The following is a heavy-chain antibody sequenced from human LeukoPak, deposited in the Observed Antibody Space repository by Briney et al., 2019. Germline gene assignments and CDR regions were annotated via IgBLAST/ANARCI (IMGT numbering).Heavy chain of an antibody. CDR3: ARAVVLLWFGELLSDGMDV. Sequence: ASVKVSCKASGYTFTGYYMHWVRQAPGQGLEWMGWINPNSGGTNYAQKFQGRVTMTRDTSISTAYVELSRLRSDDTAVYYCARAVVLLWFGELLSDGMDVWGQGTTVTVSS. CDR1: GYTFTGYY. J-gene: IGHJ6*02. V-gene: IGHV1-2*02. CDR2: INPNSGGT. D-gene: IGHD3-10*01.